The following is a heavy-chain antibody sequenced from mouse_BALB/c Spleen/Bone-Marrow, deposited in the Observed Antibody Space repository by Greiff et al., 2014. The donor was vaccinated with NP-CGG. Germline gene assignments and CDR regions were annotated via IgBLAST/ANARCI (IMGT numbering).Heavy chain of an antibody. D-gene: IGHD2-2*01. CDR2: IAPGSGST. CDR1: GYTFTNYW. J-gene: IGHJ1*01. CDR3: ARERYGYDGWYFDV. V-gene: IGHV1S41*01. Sequence: DLVEPGASVKLSCKASGYTFTNYWINWIEQRPGQGLEWIGRIAPGSGSTYYNEMFKGKTTLTVDTSSSTAYIQLSSLSSEDSDVYFCARERYGYDGWYFDVWGAGATVTVSS.